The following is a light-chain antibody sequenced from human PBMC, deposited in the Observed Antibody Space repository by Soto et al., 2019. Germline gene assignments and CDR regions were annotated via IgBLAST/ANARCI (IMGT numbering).Light chain of an antibody. CDR2: EVR. J-gene: IGLJ1*01. Sequence: QSALTQPASVSVSPGQSITMSCTGTSSDIGGYDYVSWYQQRPGKAPKLMIYEVRYRPSGVSNRFSGSKSGNTASLTISGLQAEDEAVHYCCSYTRTSNHYFFGSGTKVTVL. V-gene: IGLV2-14*01. CDR1: SSDIGGYDY. CDR3: CSYTRTSNHYF.